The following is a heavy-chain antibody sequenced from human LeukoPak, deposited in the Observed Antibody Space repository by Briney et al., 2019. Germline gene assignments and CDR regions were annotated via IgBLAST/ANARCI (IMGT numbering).Heavy chain of an antibody. CDR3: AKASWVSTADAVL. CDR1: GFTFSSYA. CDR2: LRGNGDA. V-gene: IGHV3-23*01. Sequence: GGSLRLSCVASGFTFSSYAMSWVRETPARGLEWVSSLRGNGDAFYADSVKGRFTLSRDESRNMVYLQLNRLRVEDTAIYYCAKASWVSTADAVLWGQGTVVTVSS. D-gene: IGHD3-16*01. J-gene: IGHJ4*02.